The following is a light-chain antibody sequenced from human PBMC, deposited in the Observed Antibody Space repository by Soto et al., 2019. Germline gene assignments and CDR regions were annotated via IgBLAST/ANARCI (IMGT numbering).Light chain of an antibody. CDR3: QQYTTSAIT. CDR1: QSVGSNY. J-gene: IGKJ5*01. Sequence: IVLTQSPGTLSLSPGERATLYCRASQSVGSNYLAWYQQKPGQAPRVLIYGASSRATGIPDRFSGSGSGADFTLTISRLEPEDFAVYYCQQYTTSAITFGQGTRLEIK. V-gene: IGKV3-20*01. CDR2: GAS.